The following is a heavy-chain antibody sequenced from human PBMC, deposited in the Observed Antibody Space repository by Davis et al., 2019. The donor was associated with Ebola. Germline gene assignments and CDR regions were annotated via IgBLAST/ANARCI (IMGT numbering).Heavy chain of an antibody. CDR3: ARVGGNQRTFYFDY. CDR1: GFTFSSYA. Sequence: GESLKISCAASGFTFSSYAMHWVRQAPGKGLEWMAVISYDGSNKYYADSVKGRFTISRDNSKNTLYLQMNSLRAEDTAVYYCARVGGNQRTFYFDYWGQGTLVTVSS. CDR2: ISYDGSNK. D-gene: IGHD1-14*01. J-gene: IGHJ4*02. V-gene: IGHV3-30*04.